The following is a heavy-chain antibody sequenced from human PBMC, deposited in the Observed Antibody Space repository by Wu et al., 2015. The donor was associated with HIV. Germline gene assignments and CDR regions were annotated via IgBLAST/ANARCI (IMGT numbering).Heavy chain of an antibody. CDR2: MKPNSGGT. CDR3: ARDLAGIAAAGTGFDY. V-gene: IGHV1-2*02. CDR1: GYNFTNYD. Sequence: QVQLGQSGAEVEKPGASVKVSCKASGYNFTNYDINWVKLTPGQGLEWMGWMKPNSGGTNYAQKFQGRVTMTRDTSISTAYMELSRLRSDDTAVYYCARDLAGIAAAGTGFDYWGRGNPGHRLL. D-gene: IGHD6-13*01. J-gene: IGHJ4*02.